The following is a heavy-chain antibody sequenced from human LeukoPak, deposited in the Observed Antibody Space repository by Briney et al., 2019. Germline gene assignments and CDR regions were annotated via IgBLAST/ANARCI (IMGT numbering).Heavy chain of an antibody. J-gene: IGHJ4*02. D-gene: IGHD5-24*01. CDR3: ARGRDGYNFLNRGEYYYFDY. CDR1: GYSISSGYY. Sequence: SETLSLTCTVSGYSISSGYYWGWIRQPAGKGLEWIGRIYTSGSTNYNPSLKSRVTISVDTSKNQFSLRLNSVTAADTAMYYCARGRDGYNFLNRGEYYYFDYWGQGTLITVSS. V-gene: IGHV4-61*02. CDR2: IYTSGST.